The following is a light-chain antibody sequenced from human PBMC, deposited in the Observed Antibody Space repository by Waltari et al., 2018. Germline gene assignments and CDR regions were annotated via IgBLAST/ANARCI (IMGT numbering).Light chain of an antibody. Sequence: SYEMTQPPSVSVSPGQTASITCSGHKLGDKYTCWYQHKPGQSPVLVIYQDNKRHSGTPERFSGSNSGNTATLTISGTQAMDEADYYCQAWDSSTLVFGTGTKVTVL. J-gene: IGLJ1*01. CDR1: KLGDKY. V-gene: IGLV3-1*01. CDR2: QDN. CDR3: QAWDSSTLV.